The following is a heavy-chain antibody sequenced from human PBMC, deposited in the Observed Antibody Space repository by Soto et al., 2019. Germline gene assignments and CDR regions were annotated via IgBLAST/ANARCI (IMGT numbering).Heavy chain of an antibody. D-gene: IGHD3-22*01. CDR3: ARTSYYDSTGYYNMDV. CDR1: GGSISSNNW. Sequence: QVQLQESGPGLVKPSGTLSLTCAISGGSISSNNWWTWVRQSPGKGLEWIGEIHHSETTNYNPSLDRRVTISVAKSKTQFYLKLTSVTAADTADYYCARTSYYDSTGYYNMDVWGQGTTVTVSS. CDR2: IHHSETT. V-gene: IGHV4-4*02. J-gene: IGHJ6*02.